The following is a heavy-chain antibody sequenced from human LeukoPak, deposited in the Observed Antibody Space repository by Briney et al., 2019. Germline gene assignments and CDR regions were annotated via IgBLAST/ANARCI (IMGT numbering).Heavy chain of an antibody. D-gene: IGHD5-24*01. CDR2: IIPIFGTA. CDR1: GGTFISYA. V-gene: IGHV1-69*13. CDR3: ARTRDGYNYDAFDI. J-gene: IGHJ3*02. Sequence: SVKVSCKASGGTFISYAISWVRQAPGQGLEWMGGIIPIFGTANYAQKFQGRVTITADESTSTAYMELSSLRSEDTAVYYCARTRDGYNYDAFDIWGQGTMVTVSS.